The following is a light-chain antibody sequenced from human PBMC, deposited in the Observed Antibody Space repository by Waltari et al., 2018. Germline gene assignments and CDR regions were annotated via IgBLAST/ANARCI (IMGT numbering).Light chain of an antibody. CDR2: WAS. V-gene: IGKV4-1*01. CDR3: QQYYIAQYT. CDR1: QSVLFSSDNKNY. J-gene: IGKJ2*01. Sequence: DIVMTQSPDSLTVSLGERATINCKSSQSVLFSSDNKNYLAGYQQKPGQPPKLLIYWASTRDSGVPDRFSGSWSGTDFTLTISSLQAEDVAVYFCQQYYIAQYTFGQGTKLEIK.